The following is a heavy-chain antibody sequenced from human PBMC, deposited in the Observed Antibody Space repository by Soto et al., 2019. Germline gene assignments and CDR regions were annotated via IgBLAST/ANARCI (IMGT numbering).Heavy chain of an antibody. CDR3: AHSRVKAWFDP. V-gene: IGHV2-5*02. CDR2: IYWDDDK. Sequence: SGPTLVNPTQTLTLTCTFSGFSFTTTGGGVGWIRQPPGKALEWLALIYWDDDKRYSPSLKSRLTITKDTSKNQMVLTMTNMDPVDTATYYCAHSRVKAWFDPWGQGTLVTVSS. CDR1: GFSFTTTGGG. J-gene: IGHJ5*02.